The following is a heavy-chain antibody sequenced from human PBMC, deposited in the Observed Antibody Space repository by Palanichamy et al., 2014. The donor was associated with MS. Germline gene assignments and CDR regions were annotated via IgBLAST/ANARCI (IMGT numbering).Heavy chain of an antibody. J-gene: IGHJ3*02. CDR3: TRDRSGWDDAFDI. D-gene: IGHD6-19*01. CDR1: GFTFGDYA. Sequence: EVQLVESGGGLVQPGRSLRLSCTASGFTFGDYAMSWFRQAPGKGLEWVGFIRSKAYGGTTEYAASVKGRFTISRDDSKSIAYLQMNSLKTEDTAVYYCTRDRSGWDDAFDIWGQGTMVTVSS. V-gene: IGHV3-49*03. CDR2: IRSKAYGGTT.